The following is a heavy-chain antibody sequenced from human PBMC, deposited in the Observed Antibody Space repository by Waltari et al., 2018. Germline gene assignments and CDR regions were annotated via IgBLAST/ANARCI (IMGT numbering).Heavy chain of an antibody. Sequence: QVQLVQSGAEVLKPGASVKVSCQASGYTFINYEINWGRQATGQGLEWLGWVNPHSGATAYAQKFQGRITMTWDTSRSTAYMELSNLRSDDTAVLYCARGRDVFANFDYNWFDPWGQGTLVTVSS. D-gene: IGHD2-21*01. J-gene: IGHJ5*02. CDR1: GYTFINYE. CDR2: VNPHSGAT. V-gene: IGHV1-8*02. CDR3: ARGRDVFANFDYNWFDP.